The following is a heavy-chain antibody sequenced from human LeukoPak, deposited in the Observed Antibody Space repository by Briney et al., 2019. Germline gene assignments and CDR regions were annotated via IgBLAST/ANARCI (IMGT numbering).Heavy chain of an antibody. CDR2: IYYSGST. D-gene: IGHD2-2*01. CDR1: GGSISSGDYY. V-gene: IGHV4-30-4*08. Sequence: PSETLSLTCTVSGGSISSGDYYWSWIRQPPGKGLEWIGYIYYSGSTYYNPSLKSRVTISVGTSRNQFSLNLTSVTAADTAVYYCARYPASIIIGAFDIWGQGTMVTVSS. J-gene: IGHJ3*02. CDR3: ARYPASIIIGAFDI.